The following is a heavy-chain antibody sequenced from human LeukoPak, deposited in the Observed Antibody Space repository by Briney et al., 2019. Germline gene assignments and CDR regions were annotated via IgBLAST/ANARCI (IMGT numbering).Heavy chain of an antibody. V-gene: IGHV1-69*05. D-gene: IGHD3-3*01. CDR2: IIPIFGTA. CDR1: GGTFSSYT. Sequence: SVKVSCKASGGTFSSYTISWVRQAPGQGLEWMGGIIPIFGTANYAQKFQGRVTMTTDTSTSTAYMELRSLRSDDTAVYYCARDRRLLEWLSIWGGSLDYWGQGTLVTVSS. J-gene: IGHJ4*02. CDR3: ARDRRLLEWLSIWGGSLDY.